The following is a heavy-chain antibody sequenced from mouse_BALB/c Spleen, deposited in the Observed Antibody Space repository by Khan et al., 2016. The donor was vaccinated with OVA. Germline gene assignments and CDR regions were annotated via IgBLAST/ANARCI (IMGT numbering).Heavy chain of an antibody. J-gene: IGHJ2*01. CDR3: ARFHGGY. V-gene: IGHV9-3-1*01. CDR1: GYTFTDYV. CDR2: INTYTGEP. Sequence: QIQLVQSGPDLKKPGETVKISCKASGYTFTDYVMNWVKQAPGKGLKWMGWINTYTGEPTYADDFKGRLAFSLETSASTAYLQINSLKDEDTATYFCARFHGGYWGQGTTLTVSS.